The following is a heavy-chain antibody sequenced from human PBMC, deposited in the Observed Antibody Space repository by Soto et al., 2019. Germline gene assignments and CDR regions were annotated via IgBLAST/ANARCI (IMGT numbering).Heavy chain of an antibody. D-gene: IGHD3-16*02. Sequence: GESLKIACKGSGYSFTSYWISWVRQMPGKGLEWMGRIDPSDSYTNYSPSFQGHVTISADKSISTAYLQWSSLKASDTAMYYCARQGGMITFGGVIVPYDYYGMDVWGQGTTVTVSS. V-gene: IGHV5-10-1*01. CDR3: ARQGGMITFGGVIVPYDYYGMDV. CDR1: GYSFTSYW. CDR2: IDPSDSYT. J-gene: IGHJ6*02.